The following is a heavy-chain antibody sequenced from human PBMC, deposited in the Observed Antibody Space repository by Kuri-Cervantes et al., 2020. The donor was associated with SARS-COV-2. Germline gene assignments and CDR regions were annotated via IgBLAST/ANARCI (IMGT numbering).Heavy chain of an antibody. CDR3: ARPTRGKLD. J-gene: IGHJ4*02. CDR1: GYSFTGYW. CDR2: IYPGDSDT. D-gene: IGHD1-7*01. V-gene: IGHV5-51*01. Sequence: GESLKISCKGSGYSFTGYWIAWVRQMPGKGLECMGIIYPGDSDTRYSPSFQGQVTISADKSNNTAYLQWSSLKASDTAMYYCARPTRGKLDWGPGTLVTVSS.